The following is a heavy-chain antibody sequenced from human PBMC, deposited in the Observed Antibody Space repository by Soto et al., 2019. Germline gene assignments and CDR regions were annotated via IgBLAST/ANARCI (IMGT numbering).Heavy chain of an antibody. V-gene: IGHV3-7*01. J-gene: IGHJ6*03. D-gene: IGHD2-15*01. CDR2: IKQDGSEK. CDR3: ARGGTLADIVVENYYYYYMDV. CDR1: GFTFSSYW. Sequence: HPGGSLRLSCAASGFTFSSYWMSWVRQAPGKGLEWVANIKQDGSEKYYVDSVKGRFTISRDNAKNSLYLQMNSLRAEDTAVYYCARGGTLADIVVENYYYYYMDVWGTGTTVTVSS.